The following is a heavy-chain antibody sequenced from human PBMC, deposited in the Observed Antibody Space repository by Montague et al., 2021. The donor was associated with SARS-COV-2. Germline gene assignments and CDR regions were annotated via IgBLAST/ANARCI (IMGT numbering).Heavy chain of an antibody. CDR1: GGSFSGHY. V-gene: IGHV4-34*01. CDR3: ARGRIEVSMIVVVLTGASYYMDV. D-gene: IGHD3-22*01. CDR2: INNSGST. J-gene: IGHJ6*03. Sequence: SETLSLTCAVYGGSFSGHYWSWIRQPPGKGLEWIGEINNSGSTNYNPSLKSRVTISVDTSKNQFSLKLHSVTAADTAVYYCARGRIEVSMIVVVLTGASYYMDVRGKGTMVTVS.